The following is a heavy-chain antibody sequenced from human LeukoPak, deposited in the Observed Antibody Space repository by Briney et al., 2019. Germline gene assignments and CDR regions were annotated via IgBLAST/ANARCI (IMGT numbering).Heavy chain of an antibody. Sequence: GASVKVSCKVSGYTLTELSMHWVRQAPGKGLEWMGGFDPEDGETIYAQKFQGRVTMTEDTSTDTAYMELSSLRSEDTAVYYCATYPLAVAANYFDYWGQGTLVTVSS. V-gene: IGHV1-24*01. CDR1: GYTLTELS. CDR2: FDPEDGET. D-gene: IGHD6-19*01. CDR3: ATYPLAVAANYFDY. J-gene: IGHJ4*02.